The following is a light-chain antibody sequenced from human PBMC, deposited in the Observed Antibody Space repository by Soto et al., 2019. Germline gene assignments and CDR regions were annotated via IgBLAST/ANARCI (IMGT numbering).Light chain of an antibody. CDR3: AAWDDTLDAQV. V-gene: IGLV1-44*01. J-gene: IGLJ7*01. Sequence: QSVLTQPPSASGTPGQRVTISCSGSNSNIGSNTVNWYQQLPGTAPKLLIQRNNERPSGVPDRFSGSKSGTSVSLAISGLRSDDEATYYCAAWDDTLDAQVFGGGTQLTVL. CDR2: RNN. CDR1: NSNIGSNT.